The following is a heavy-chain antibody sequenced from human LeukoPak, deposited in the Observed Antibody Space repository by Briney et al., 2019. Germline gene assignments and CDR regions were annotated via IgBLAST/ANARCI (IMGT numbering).Heavy chain of an antibody. CDR2: IYSGGTT. Sequence: GGSLRLSCVASEFTVSSNDMSWVRQAPGKGLEWVSVIYSGGTTSYADSVKGRFTISRDNSKNTLYLQMNSLRAEDTALYYCARDRRGYGGNFDYWGQGTLVT. J-gene: IGHJ4*02. D-gene: IGHD4-23*01. V-gene: IGHV3-66*01. CDR1: EFTVSSND. CDR3: ARDRRGYGGNFDY.